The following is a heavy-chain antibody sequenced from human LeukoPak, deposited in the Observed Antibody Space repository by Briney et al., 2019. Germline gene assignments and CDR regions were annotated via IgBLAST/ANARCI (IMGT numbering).Heavy chain of an antibody. CDR2: INHSGST. V-gene: IGHV4-34*01. D-gene: IGHD6-19*01. J-gene: IGHJ6*02. CDR3: ARGGSGWSLYYYYGMDV. Sequence: PSETLSLTCAVYGGSFSGYYWSWIRQPPGKGLEWIGEINHSGSTNYNPSLKSRVTISVDTSKNQFSLKLSSVTAADTAVYYCARGGSGWSLYYYYGMDVWGQGTTVTSP. CDR1: GGSFSGYY.